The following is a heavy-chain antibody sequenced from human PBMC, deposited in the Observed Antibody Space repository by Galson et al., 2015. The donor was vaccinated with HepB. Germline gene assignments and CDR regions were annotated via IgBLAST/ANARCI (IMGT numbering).Heavy chain of an antibody. J-gene: IGHJ4*02. V-gene: IGHV3-21*01. Sequence: SLRLSCAASGFTFSSYSMNWVRQAPGKGLEWVSCISSSSSYIYYADSVKGRFTISRDNAKNLLYLQMNSLRAEDTAVYYCARGAYSSSWQFDCWGQGTLVTVSS. CDR1: GFTFSSYS. CDR2: ISSSSSYI. D-gene: IGHD6-13*01. CDR3: ARGAYSSSWQFDC.